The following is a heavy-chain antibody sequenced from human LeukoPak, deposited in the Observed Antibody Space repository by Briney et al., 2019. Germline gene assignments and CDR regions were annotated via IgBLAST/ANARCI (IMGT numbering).Heavy chain of an antibody. CDR2: IDRSTGT. D-gene: IGHD3-10*01. CDR1: GYTFSDYY. CDR3: ARGYSQSYTPLSP. V-gene: IGHV1-2*02. J-gene: IGHJ5*02. Sequence: ASVKVSCKASGYTFSDYYMHWVRQAPGQGLEWMGWIDRSTGTKYAQKFQGRVTMTRDTSISTAYMELNRLTSDDTAVYFCARGYSQSYTPLSPWGQGTLVTVSS.